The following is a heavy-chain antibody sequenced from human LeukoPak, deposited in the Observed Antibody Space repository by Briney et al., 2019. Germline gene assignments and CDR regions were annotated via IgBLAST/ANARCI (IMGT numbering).Heavy chain of an antibody. J-gene: IGHJ4*02. Sequence: GGSLRLSCAASGFTFSSYAMSWVRQAPGKGLEWVSGISDSGGSTFSTDSVKGRFTISRDNSKNTLYLQMNSLGAEDTAVYYCARPYDARGYFPDYWGQGTLVTVSS. V-gene: IGHV3-23*01. D-gene: IGHD3-22*01. CDR1: GFTFSSYA. CDR3: ARPYDARGYFPDY. CDR2: ISDSGGST.